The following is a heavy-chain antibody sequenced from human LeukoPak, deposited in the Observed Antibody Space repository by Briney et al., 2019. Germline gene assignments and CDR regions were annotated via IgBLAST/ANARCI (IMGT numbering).Heavy chain of an antibody. CDR3: AKDRGYSYGFFGY. V-gene: IGHV3-23*01. Sequence: GGSLRLSCAASGFTFSSYAMSWVRQAPGKGLEWVSAISGSGGSTYYADSVKARLTISRDNSMNTLYLQMNSLRAEDTAVYYCAKDRGYSYGFFGYWGQGTLVTVSS. D-gene: IGHD5-18*01. J-gene: IGHJ4*02. CDR2: ISGSGGST. CDR1: GFTFSSYA.